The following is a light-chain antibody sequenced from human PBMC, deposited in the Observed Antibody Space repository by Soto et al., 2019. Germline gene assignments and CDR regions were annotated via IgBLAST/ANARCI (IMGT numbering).Light chain of an antibody. CDR1: QSVSSSY. V-gene: IGKV3-20*01. CDR2: GAS. CDR3: QQYGSSPQT. Sequence: EIVLTQSPGTLSLSPGERATLSCRASQSVSSSYLAWYQQKPGQAPRLLIYGASSRATGIPDRFSGSGYGTDFPLTISRLEPEDCAVYYCQQYGSSPQTFGQGTRLEIK. J-gene: IGKJ5*01.